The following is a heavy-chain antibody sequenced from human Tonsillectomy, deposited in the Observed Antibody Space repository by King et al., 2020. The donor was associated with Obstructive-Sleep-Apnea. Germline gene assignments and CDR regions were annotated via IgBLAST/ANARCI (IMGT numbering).Heavy chain of an antibody. V-gene: IGHV3-23*04. D-gene: IGHD3-10*01. Sequence: VQLVESGGGLVQPGGSLRLSCAASVFTFSSYAMSWVRQAPGKGLEWVSAISGSGGSTYYADSVKGRFTISRDNSKNTLYLQMNSLRAEDTAVYYCARDITYYYGSGSLWGQGTLVTVSS. J-gene: IGHJ4*02. CDR1: VFTFSSYA. CDR2: ISGSGGST. CDR3: ARDITYYYGSGSL.